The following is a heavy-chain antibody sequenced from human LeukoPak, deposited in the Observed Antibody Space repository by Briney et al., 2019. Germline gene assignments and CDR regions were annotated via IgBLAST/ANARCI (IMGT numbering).Heavy chain of an antibody. CDR3: ARTPFFGVVIEIDY. D-gene: IGHD3-3*01. CDR2: ISAYNGNT. CDR1: GYTFTSYG. V-gene: IGHV1-18*01. J-gene: IGHJ4*02. Sequence: GGSVKVSCKASGYTFTSYGISWVRQAPGQGLEWMGWISAYNGNTNYAQKLQGRVTMTTDTSTSTAYMELRGLRSDDTAVYYCARTPFFGVVIEIDYWGQGTLVTVSS.